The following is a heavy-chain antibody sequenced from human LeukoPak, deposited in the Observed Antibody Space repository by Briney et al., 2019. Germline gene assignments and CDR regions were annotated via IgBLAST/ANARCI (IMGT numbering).Heavy chain of an antibody. Sequence: GGSQRLSCAASGFTFSRYWMSWVRQPPGKGLEWVANIKEDGSEKYYVDSVKGRFTISRDNTKNSLFLQMNSLRAEDTAVYYCATDRPTDMGGQGTLVIVSS. CDR1: GFTFSRYW. J-gene: IGHJ4*02. V-gene: IGHV3-7*01. CDR2: IKEDGSEK. CDR3: ATDRPTDM.